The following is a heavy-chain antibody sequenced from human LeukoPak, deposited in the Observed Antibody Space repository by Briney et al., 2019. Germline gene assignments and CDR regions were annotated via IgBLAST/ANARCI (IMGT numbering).Heavy chain of an antibody. CDR3: ARDDGHDIGAHFDF. V-gene: IGHV1-2*02. CDR1: GYNFNDYF. CDR2: VSSQWSGT. Sequence: GASVTVSCKASGYNFNDYFIHWVRQAPGQGLEWMGWVSSQWSGTKYAQKFQGRVTMTTDTSINTVYMQLSGLVSDDTSAYYCARDDGHDIGAHFDFWGQGTLITVSS. J-gene: IGHJ4*02. D-gene: IGHD2-15*01.